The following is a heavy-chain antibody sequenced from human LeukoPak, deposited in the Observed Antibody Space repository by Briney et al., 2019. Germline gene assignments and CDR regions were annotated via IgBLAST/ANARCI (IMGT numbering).Heavy chain of an antibody. J-gene: IGHJ4*02. CDR1: GNSFTSNW. Sequence: GESLKISCKGSGNSFTSNWIGWVRQMPGKGLEWMGIIYPGDSDTRHSPSFQGQVTISADKSISTAYLQWSSLKASDTAMYYCARVSSSWFGKSYFDYWGQGTLVTVSS. D-gene: IGHD6-13*01. CDR3: ARVSSSWFGKSYFDY. CDR2: IYPGDSDT. V-gene: IGHV5-51*01.